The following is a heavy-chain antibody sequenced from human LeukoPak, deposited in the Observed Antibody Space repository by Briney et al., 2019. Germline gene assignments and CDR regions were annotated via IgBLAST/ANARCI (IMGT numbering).Heavy chain of an antibody. D-gene: IGHD3-16*01. CDR1: GYSISSGYY. J-gene: IGHJ4*02. V-gene: IGHV4-38-2*01. CDR3: ARKGGEFDY. Sequence: SETLSLTCAVSGYSISSGYYWGWIRPPPGKGLEWIGSIYHSGSTYYNPSLKRRVTISVDTSKNQFSLKLSSVTAADTAVYYCARKGGEFDYWGQGTLVTVSS. CDR2: IYHSGST.